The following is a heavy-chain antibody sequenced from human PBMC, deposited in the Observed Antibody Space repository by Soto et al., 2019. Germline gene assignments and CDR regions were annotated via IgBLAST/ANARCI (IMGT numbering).Heavy chain of an antibody. CDR1: GGTFSSYA. D-gene: IGHD6-13*01. J-gene: IGHJ3*02. CDR3: ARGSSSRTLGAFDI. CDR2: IIPIFGTA. V-gene: IGHV1-69*13. Sequence: SVKVSCKASGGTFSSYAISWVRQAPGQGLEWMGGIIPIFGTANYAQKFQGRVTITADESTSTAYMELSSLRSEDTAVYYCARGSSSRTLGAFDIWGQGTMVTVS.